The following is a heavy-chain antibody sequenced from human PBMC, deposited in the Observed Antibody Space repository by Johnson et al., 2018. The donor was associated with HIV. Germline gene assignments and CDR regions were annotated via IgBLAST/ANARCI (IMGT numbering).Heavy chain of an antibody. J-gene: IGHJ3*02. D-gene: IGHD3-10*01. CDR2: ISYDGSNK. CDR1: GFTFSSYA. V-gene: IGHV3-30*04. Sequence: QVQLVESGGGVVQPGRSLRLSCAASGFTFSSYAMHWVRQAPGKGLEWVAVISYDGSNKYYADSVKGRFTISRDNSEDTAVYYCTTMSALWFGDLHVFGDGFDIWGQGTMVTVSS. CDR3: FGDGFDI.